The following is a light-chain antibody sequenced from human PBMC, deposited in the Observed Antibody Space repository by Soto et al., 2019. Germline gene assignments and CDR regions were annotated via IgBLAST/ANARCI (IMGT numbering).Light chain of an antibody. Sequence: MTQAPATLSVSPGERATLSCGASQGIGETLAWYQQKPGKTPRMLMYDTSIRATGVPARFSGSRSGAECTLTISSLPSEDFAVYYCQHYVNWPLTFGGGTKVDIK. CDR1: QGIGET. CDR3: QHYVNWPLT. J-gene: IGKJ4*01. CDR2: DTS. V-gene: IGKV3-15*01.